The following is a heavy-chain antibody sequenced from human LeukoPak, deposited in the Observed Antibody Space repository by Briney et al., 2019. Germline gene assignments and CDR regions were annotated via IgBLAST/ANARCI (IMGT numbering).Heavy chain of an antibody. D-gene: IGHD2-2*01. CDR1: GYTLTELS. Sequence: ASVKVSCKVSGYTLTELSMHWVRQAPGKGLEWMGGFDPEDGETIYAQKFQGRVTMTEDTSTDTAYMELSSLRSEDTAVYYCATGVPAAKADAFDIWGQGTMVTVSS. J-gene: IGHJ3*02. CDR3: ATGVPAAKADAFDI. V-gene: IGHV1-24*01. CDR2: FDPEDGET.